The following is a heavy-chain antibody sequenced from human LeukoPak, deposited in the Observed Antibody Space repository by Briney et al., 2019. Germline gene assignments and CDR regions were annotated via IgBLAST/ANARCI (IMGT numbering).Heavy chain of an antibody. CDR2: ISSNGGST. CDR1: GFTFTSYA. V-gene: IGHV3-64*01. CDR3: SRRRYYGSGSYDY. D-gene: IGHD3-10*01. J-gene: IGHJ4*02. Sequence: GGSLRLSCAASGFTFTSYAMHWVRQAPGRGLEYVSAISSNGGSTYYANSVKARFTISRDNSKNTLYFKMAGLRAEAMAVYYCSRRRYYGSGSYDYWGQGTLVTVSS.